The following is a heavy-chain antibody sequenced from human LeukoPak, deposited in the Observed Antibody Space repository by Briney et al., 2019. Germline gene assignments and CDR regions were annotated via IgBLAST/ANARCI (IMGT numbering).Heavy chain of an antibody. CDR1: GFTFSSYA. V-gene: IGHV3-30-3*01. J-gene: IGHJ4*02. D-gene: IGHD5-18*01. CDR2: ISYDGSNK. CDR3: ARDQGYGLDY. Sequence: EGSLRLSCAASGFTFSSYAMHWVRQAPGKGLEWVAVISYDGSNKYYADSVKGRFTISRDNSKNTLYLQMNSLRAEDTAVYYCARDQGYGLDYWGQGTLVTVSS.